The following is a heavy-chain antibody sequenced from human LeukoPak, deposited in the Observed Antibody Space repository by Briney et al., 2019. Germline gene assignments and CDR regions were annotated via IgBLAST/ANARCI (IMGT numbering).Heavy chain of an antibody. Sequence: ASVKVSCKASGYTFTGYYMHWVRQVPGQGLEWMGRINPNSGGTNYAQKFQGRVTMTRDTSTSTVYMELSSLRSEDTAVYYCAREAVVVPAACDYWGQGTLVTVSS. D-gene: IGHD2-2*01. V-gene: IGHV1-2*06. J-gene: IGHJ4*02. CDR2: INPNSGGT. CDR1: GYTFTGYY. CDR3: AREAVVVPAACDY.